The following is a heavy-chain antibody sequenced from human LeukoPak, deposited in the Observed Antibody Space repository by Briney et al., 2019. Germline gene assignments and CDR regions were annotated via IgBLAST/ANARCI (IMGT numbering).Heavy chain of an antibody. J-gene: IGHJ4*02. CDR1: GYTFTSYG. D-gene: IGHD3-16*02. Sequence: ASVKVSCKASGYTFTSYGISWARQAPGQGLEWMGWISAYNGNTNYAQKLQGRVTMTTDTSTSTAYMELRSLRSDDTAVYYCARDVSMVITFGGVIVKDYWGQGTLVTVSS. CDR2: ISAYNGNT. V-gene: IGHV1-18*01. CDR3: ARDVSMVITFGGVIVKDY.